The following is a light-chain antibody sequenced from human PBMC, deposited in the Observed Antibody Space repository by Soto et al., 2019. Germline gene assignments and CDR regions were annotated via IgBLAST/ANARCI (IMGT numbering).Light chain of an antibody. CDR1: QSVTIN. CDR2: GSS. V-gene: IGKV3-15*01. J-gene: IGKJ1*01. Sequence: EIVMTQSPATLSVSPGERATLSCRASQSVTINLAWYQQKPGQAPRLIIHGSSTSATDIPARFSGGGSGTEFTLTISGLQSEDFAVYYCQQYYNWPRTFGQGTKVEIK. CDR3: QQYYNWPRT.